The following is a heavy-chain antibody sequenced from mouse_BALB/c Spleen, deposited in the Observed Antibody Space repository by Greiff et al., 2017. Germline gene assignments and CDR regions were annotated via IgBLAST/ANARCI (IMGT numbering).Heavy chain of an antibody. CDR3: ARDYSSSLYSMDY. V-gene: IGHV1-18*01. J-gene: IGHJ4*01. CDR1: GYSFTGYT. D-gene: IGHD1-1*01. CDR2: INPYNGGT. Sequence: EVQLQESGPELVKPGASMKISCKASGYSFTGYTMNWVKQSHGKNLEWIGLINPYNGGTSYNQKFKGKATLTVDKSSSTAYMELLSLTSEDSAVYSCARDYSSSLYSMDYWGQGTSDPVSS.